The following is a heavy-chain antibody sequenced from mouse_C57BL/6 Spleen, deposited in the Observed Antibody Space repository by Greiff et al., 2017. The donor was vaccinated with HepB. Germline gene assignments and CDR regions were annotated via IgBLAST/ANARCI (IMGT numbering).Heavy chain of an antibody. CDR2: ISSGSSTI. CDR3: ARPYDGYWAWFAY. Sequence: EVKLMESGGGLVKPGGSLKLSCAASGFTFSDYGMHWVRQAPEKGLEWVAYISSGSSTIYYADTVKGRFTISRDNAKNTLFLQMTSLRSEDTAMYYCARPYDGYWAWFAYWGQGTLVTVSA. J-gene: IGHJ3*01. V-gene: IGHV5-17*01. CDR1: GFTFSDYG. D-gene: IGHD2-3*01.